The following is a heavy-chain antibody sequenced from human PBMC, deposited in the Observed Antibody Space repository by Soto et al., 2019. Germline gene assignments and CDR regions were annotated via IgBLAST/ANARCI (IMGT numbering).Heavy chain of an antibody. CDR1: GFTFSSYG. CDR2: IWYDGSNK. V-gene: IGHV3-33*01. CDR3: ARASFWEVDDYGDDGSYYGMDV. Sequence: PGGSLRLSCAASGFTFSSYGMHWVRQAPGKGLEWVAVIWYDGSNKYYADSVKGRFTISRDNSKNTLYLQMNSLRAENTAVNYCARASFWEVDDYGDDGSYYGMDVWGQGTRVTVSS. J-gene: IGHJ6*02. D-gene: IGHD4-17*01.